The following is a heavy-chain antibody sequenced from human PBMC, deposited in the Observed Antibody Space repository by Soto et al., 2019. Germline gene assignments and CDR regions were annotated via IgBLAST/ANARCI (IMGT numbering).Heavy chain of an antibody. Sequence: QVQLVQSGAEVKKPGASVKVSCKAFGYIFTSYTMHWVRQAPGQSLEWMGWINPGNGNTKYSQKFQARVTISRDTPASTGYMEVSGLASEDTAVYYCTTSIAAASFDYWGQGTLVTVSS. D-gene: IGHD6-13*01. J-gene: IGHJ4*02. CDR3: TTSIAAASFDY. V-gene: IGHV1-3*01. CDR1: GYIFTSYT. CDR2: INPGNGNT.